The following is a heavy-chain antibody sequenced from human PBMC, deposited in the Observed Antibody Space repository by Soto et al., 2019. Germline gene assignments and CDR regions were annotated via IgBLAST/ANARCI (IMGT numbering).Heavy chain of an antibody. Sequence: QVQLQQWGAGLLKSSETLSLTCAVFGGSFSGYYWSWIRQPPGKGLEWIGEINHRGSTNSSPSLTSRVTISVDTSKNQFSLKLSSVTAADTAVYYCATTNWNHNWFDPWGQGTLVTVSS. J-gene: IGHJ5*02. CDR2: INHRGST. CDR1: GGSFSGYY. D-gene: IGHD1-1*01. CDR3: ATTNWNHNWFDP. V-gene: IGHV4-34*01.